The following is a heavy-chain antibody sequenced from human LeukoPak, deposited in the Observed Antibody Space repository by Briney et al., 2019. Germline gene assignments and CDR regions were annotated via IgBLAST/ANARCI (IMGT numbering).Heavy chain of an antibody. D-gene: IGHD3-10*01. Sequence: ASVKVSCKASGYTFTSYDINWVRQATGQGLKWMGWMNPNSGNTGYAQKFQGRVTMTRDTSTSTVYMELSSLRSGDTAVYYCAREDGSGSYYIDYWGQGTLVTVSS. CDR1: GYTFTSYD. V-gene: IGHV1-8*01. CDR3: AREDGSGSYYIDY. CDR2: MNPNSGNT. J-gene: IGHJ4*02.